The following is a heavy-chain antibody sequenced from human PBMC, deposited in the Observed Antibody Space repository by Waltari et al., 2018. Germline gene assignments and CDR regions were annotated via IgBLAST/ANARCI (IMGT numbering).Heavy chain of an antibody. J-gene: IGHJ4*02. D-gene: IGHD2-21*01. CDR2: IKQDGSEK. CDR3: ARGLFDSDY. CDR1: GFTFSSYW. V-gene: IGHV3-7*01. Sequence: EVQLVESGGGLVQPGGSLRLSWAASGFTFSSYWKSWVRQAPGKGLEWVANIKQDGSEKYYVDSVKGRFTISRDNAKNSLYLQMNSLRAEDTAVYYCARGLFDSDYWGQGTLVTVSS.